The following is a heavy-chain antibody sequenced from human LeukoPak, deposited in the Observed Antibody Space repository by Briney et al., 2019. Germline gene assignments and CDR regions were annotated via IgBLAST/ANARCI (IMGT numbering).Heavy chain of an antibody. CDR3: AREGTHTINWYHWFDP. CDR2: MYHRGAT. D-gene: IGHD1-1*01. CDR1: GGSISSSSYY. Sequence: SETVSLTCTVSGGSISSSSYYWAWIRQPPGKGLEWIASMYHRGATYYNSSLKSRVTISIDTSKNQFSLKLTSVTAADTAVYYCAREGTHTINWYHWFDPWGQGTLVTVSS. J-gene: IGHJ5*02. V-gene: IGHV4-39*07.